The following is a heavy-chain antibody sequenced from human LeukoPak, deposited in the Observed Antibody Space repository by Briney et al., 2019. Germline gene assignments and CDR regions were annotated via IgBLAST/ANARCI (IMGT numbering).Heavy chain of an antibody. J-gene: IGHJ6*02. V-gene: IGHV3-30-3*01. CDR3: ARDVVLAAIYIYYYYGMDV. CDR2: ISYDGSNK. CDR1: GLTFSSYA. Sequence: GGSLRLSCAASGLTFSSYAMHWVRQAPGKGLEWVAVISYDGSNKYYADSVKGRFTISRDNSKNTLYLQMNSLRAEDTAVYYCARDVVLAAIYIYYYYGMDVWGQGTTVTVSS. D-gene: IGHD2-2*02.